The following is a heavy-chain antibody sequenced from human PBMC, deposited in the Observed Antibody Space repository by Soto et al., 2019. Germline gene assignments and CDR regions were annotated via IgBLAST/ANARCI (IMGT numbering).Heavy chain of an antibody. Sequence: VSGPTLVNPTQTLTLTCTFSGFSLSTSGMCVSWIRQPPGKALEWLALIDWDDDKYYSTSLKTRPTISKDTSKNQVVLTMTNMDPVDTATYYCARITFRPKGYSYDVDYWGQGTLVTVSS. CDR1: GFSLSTSGMC. CDR2: IDWDDDK. V-gene: IGHV2-70*01. D-gene: IGHD5-18*01. J-gene: IGHJ4*02. CDR3: ARITFRPKGYSYDVDY.